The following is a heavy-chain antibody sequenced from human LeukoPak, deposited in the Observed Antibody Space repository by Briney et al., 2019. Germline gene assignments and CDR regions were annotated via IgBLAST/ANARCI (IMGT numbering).Heavy chain of an antibody. CDR3: AKGRYYDSSGLNAFDI. V-gene: IGHV3-23*01. CDR2: ISGSGGST. CDR1: GFTFSDYY. Sequence: GGSLRLSCAASGFTFSDYYMSWVRQAPGKGLEWVSAISGSGGSTYYADSVKGRFTISRDNSKNTLYLQMNSLRAEDTAVYYCAKGRYYDSSGLNAFDIWGQGTMVTVSS. J-gene: IGHJ3*02. D-gene: IGHD3-22*01.